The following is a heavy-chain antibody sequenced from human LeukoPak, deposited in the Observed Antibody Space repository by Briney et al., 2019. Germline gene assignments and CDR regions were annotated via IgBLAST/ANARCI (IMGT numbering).Heavy chain of an antibody. Sequence: GASVKVSCKASGYTFTTYAMHWVRQAPGQRLEWMGWINAGNGNTKYSQKLQGRVTMTTDTSTSTAYMELRSLRSDDTAVYYCARVAKRELLWGDYWGQGTLVTVSS. CDR2: INAGNGNT. V-gene: IGHV1-3*01. CDR1: GYTFTTYA. D-gene: IGHD1-26*01. CDR3: ARVAKRELLWGDY. J-gene: IGHJ4*02.